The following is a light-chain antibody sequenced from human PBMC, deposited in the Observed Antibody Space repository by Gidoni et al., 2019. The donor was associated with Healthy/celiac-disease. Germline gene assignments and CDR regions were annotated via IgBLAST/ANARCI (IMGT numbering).Light chain of an antibody. J-gene: IGKJ3*01. CDR3: QQSYNTPFT. Sequence: NQMTQYPSSLSASVGDRVTITCRESQSISSYLNWYQQKPGKAPKLLIYAASSLQRGVPSRFSGSGAGTDFTLTISSLQPEDFATYYCQQSYNTPFTFGPGTKVDIK. V-gene: IGKV1-39*01. CDR2: AAS. CDR1: QSISSY.